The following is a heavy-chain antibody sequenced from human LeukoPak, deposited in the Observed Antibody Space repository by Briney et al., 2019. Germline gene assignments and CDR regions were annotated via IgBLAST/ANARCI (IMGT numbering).Heavy chain of an antibody. J-gene: IGHJ4*02. CDR2: IKSKTDGGTT. Sequence: GGSLRLSCAASGFTFSSYSMTWVRQAPGKGLEWVGRIKSKTDGGTTDYAAPGKGRFTISRDDSKNTLYLQMNSLKTEDTAVYYCTTGGLGYCSSTSCYHAYWGQGTLVTVSS. V-gene: IGHV3-15*01. CDR1: GFTFSSYS. D-gene: IGHD2-2*01. CDR3: TTGGLGYCSSTSCYHAY.